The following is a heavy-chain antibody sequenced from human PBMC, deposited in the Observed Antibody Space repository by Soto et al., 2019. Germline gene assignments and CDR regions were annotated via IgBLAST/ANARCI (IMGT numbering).Heavy chain of an antibody. J-gene: IGHJ4*02. CDR1: GVTFSSYA. CDR3: ATFPLAYYYESSGDYAFDS. CDR2: VIPLFRSA. D-gene: IGHD3-22*01. V-gene: IGHV1-69*12. Sequence: QVQLVQSGAEVKKPGSSVKVSCKASGVTFSSYAISWVRQAPGQGLEWMGGVIPLFRSANYAQKFQGRVTITADESTSTAYTELSSLRSEDTAVYFCATFPLAYYYESSGDYAFDSWGQGTLVTVSS.